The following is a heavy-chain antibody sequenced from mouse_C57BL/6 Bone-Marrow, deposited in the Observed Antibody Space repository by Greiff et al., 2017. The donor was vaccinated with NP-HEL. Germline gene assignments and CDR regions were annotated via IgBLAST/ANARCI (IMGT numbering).Heavy chain of an antibody. V-gene: IGHV1-85*01. CDR3: ARGDYYGSSYVGFAY. CDR1: GYTFTSYD. Sequence: QVQLQQSGPELVKPGASVKLSCKASGYTFTSYDINWVKQRPGQGLEWIGWIYPRDGSTKYNEKFKGKATLTVDTSSSTAYMELHSLTSEDSAVYFCARGDYYGSSYVGFAYWGQGTLVTVSA. D-gene: IGHD1-1*01. J-gene: IGHJ3*01. CDR2: IYPRDGST.